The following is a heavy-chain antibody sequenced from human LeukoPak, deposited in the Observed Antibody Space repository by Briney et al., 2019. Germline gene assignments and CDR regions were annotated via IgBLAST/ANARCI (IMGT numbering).Heavy chain of an antibody. CDR3: ARSPPMSQFDY. Sequence: PGGSLRLSCAASGFTVSSNYMSWVRQAPGKGREGGSVIYSGGSTYYADSVKGRFTISRDNSKNTLYLQMNSLRAEDTDVYYCARSPPMSQFDYWGQGTLVTVSS. D-gene: IGHD3-22*01. J-gene: IGHJ4*02. CDR2: IYSGGST. V-gene: IGHV3-66*02. CDR1: GFTVSSNY.